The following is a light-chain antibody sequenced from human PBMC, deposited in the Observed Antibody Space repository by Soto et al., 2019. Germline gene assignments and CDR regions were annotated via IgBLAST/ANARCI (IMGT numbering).Light chain of an antibody. CDR1: QTVRNNY. Sequence: EFVLTQSPGTLSLSPGERATLSCRASQTVRNNYLAWYQQKPGQAPRLLIYDASSRATGIPDRFSGGGSGTDFTLTISSLEPEDFAVYYCQQFSSYPHTFGGGNKVESK. J-gene: IGKJ4*01. V-gene: IGKV3-20*01. CDR2: DAS. CDR3: QQFSSYPHT.